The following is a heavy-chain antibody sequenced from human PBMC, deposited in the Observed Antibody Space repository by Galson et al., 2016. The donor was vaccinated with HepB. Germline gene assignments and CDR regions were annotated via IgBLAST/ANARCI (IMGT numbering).Heavy chain of an antibody. CDR1: GDSTRSGSYY. Sequence: TLSLTCAVSGDSTRSGSYYWSWIRRPAGEGLEWIGHISTSGRTKYNPSLKDRVTISLDTSKNQFSLSLNSVTAADTAVYYCARGITPFLRFDPWGQGTLVTVSS. CDR2: ISTSGRT. V-gene: IGHV4-61*09. J-gene: IGHJ5*02. CDR3: ARGITPFLRFDP.